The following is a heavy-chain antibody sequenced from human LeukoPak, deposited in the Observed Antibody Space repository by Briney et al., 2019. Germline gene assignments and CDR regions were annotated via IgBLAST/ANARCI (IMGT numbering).Heavy chain of an antibody. CDR3: ARVSDYDILTGYWGAFDI. D-gene: IGHD3-9*01. CDR1: GGSISSYY. CDR2: IYYSGST. J-gene: IGHJ3*02. Sequence: SETLSLTCTVSGGSISSYYWSWIRQPPGKGLEWIGYIYYSGSTNYNPSLKSRVTISVDTSKNQFSLKLSSVTAADTAVYYCARVSDYDILTGYWGAFDIWGQGTMVTVPS. V-gene: IGHV4-59*01.